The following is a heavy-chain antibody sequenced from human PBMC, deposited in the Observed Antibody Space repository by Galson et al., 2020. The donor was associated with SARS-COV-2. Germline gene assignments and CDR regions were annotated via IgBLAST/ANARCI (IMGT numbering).Heavy chain of an antibody. CDR3: ARAGSRNGWYFDY. CDR2: INDLGNI. J-gene: IGHJ4*02. Sequence: SETLSLTCTVSGDSVSSGGHTWSWIRQPPGKGLEWIGYINDLGNINHRGETFYNPSLSSRITVSLDTSKNQFSLKLTSVTAADTAHYYCARAGSRNGWYFDYWGQGALVTVSS. D-gene: IGHD4-17*01. CDR1: GDSVSSGGHT. V-gene: IGHV4-61*08.